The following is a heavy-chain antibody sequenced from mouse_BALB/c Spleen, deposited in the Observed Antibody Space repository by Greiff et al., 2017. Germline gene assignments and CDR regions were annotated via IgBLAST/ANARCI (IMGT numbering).Heavy chain of an antibody. J-gene: IGHJ4*01. Sequence: VKLVESGPELVKPGASVRISCKASGYTFTSYYIHWVKQRPGQGLEWIGWIYPGNVNTKYNEKFKGKATLTADKSSSTAYMQLSSLTSEDSAVYFCARLTTATYYAMDYWGQGTSVTVSS. CDR1: GYTFTSYY. CDR3: ARLTTATYYAMDY. CDR2: IYPGNVNT. V-gene: IGHV1S56*01. D-gene: IGHD1-2*01.